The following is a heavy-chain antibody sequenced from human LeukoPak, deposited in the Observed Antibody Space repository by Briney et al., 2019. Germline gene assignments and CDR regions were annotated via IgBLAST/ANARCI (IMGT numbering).Heavy chain of an antibody. Sequence: ASVKVSCKASGYTFTCYFMHWVRQAPGQGREWMGWINPNSGGTNYAQKFQGRVTMTRDTSISTAYMELSRLRSDDSVVYYCARDPLGVVVVAATFDYWGQGTLVTVSS. CDR1: GYTFTCYF. D-gene: IGHD2-15*01. CDR2: INPNSGGT. J-gene: IGHJ4*02. V-gene: IGHV1-2*02. CDR3: ARDPLGVVVVAATFDY.